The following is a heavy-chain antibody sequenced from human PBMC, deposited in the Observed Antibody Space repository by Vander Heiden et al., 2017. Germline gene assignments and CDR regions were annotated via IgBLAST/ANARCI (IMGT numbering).Heavy chain of an antibody. J-gene: IGHJ6*02. D-gene: IGHD3-10*01. Sequence: QVQLQQWGAGLLKPSETLSLTCAVYGGSFSGNYWSWIRQHPGKGLEWIGEINHSGSTNYNPSLKSRVTISVDTSKNQFSLKLSSVTAADTAVYYCARDYGSGQVRYYYYGMDVWGQGTTVTVSS. CDR2: INHSGST. CDR1: GGSFSGNY. CDR3: ARDYGSGQVRYYYYGMDV. V-gene: IGHV4-34*01.